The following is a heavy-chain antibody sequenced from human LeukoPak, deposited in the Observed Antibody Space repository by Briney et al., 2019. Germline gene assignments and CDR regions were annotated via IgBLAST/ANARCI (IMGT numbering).Heavy chain of an antibody. V-gene: IGHV3-30*18. CDR3: AKDAGDQGYFDY. CDR2: ISYDGNNQ. CDR1: GFTVSSNY. Sequence: GGSLRLSCAVSGFTVSSNYMNWVRQAPGTGLEWVSFISYDGNNQYYADSVKGRFTISRDNSKNTLYLQMNSLRTEDTAVYYCAKDAGDQGYFDYWGQGTLVTVSS. D-gene: IGHD3-16*01. J-gene: IGHJ4*02.